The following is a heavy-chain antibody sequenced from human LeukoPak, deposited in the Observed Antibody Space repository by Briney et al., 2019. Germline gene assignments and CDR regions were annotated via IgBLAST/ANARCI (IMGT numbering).Heavy chain of an antibody. Sequence: PSETLSLTCTVSGGSISSGSYYWSWIRQPAGKGLEWIGRIYTSGSTNYNPSLKSRVTISVDTSKNQFSLKLSSVTAADTAVYYCARLFYYVSGSYGMDVWGQGTTVTVSS. V-gene: IGHV4-61*02. D-gene: IGHD3-10*01. CDR2: IYTSGST. CDR3: ARLFYYVSGSYGMDV. J-gene: IGHJ6*02. CDR1: GGSISSGSYY.